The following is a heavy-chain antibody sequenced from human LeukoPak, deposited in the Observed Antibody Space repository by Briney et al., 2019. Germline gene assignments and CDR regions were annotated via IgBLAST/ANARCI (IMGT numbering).Heavy chain of an antibody. D-gene: IGHD6-19*01. CDR2: IYYSGST. V-gene: IGHV4-39*01. J-gene: IGHJ4*02. CDR3: ARQERIAVAGTIVY. CDR1: GGSISSGDYY. Sequence: PSETLSLTCTVSGGSISSGDYYWSWIRQPPGKGLEWIGSIYYSGSTYYNPSLKSRVTISVDTSKNQFSLKLSSVTAADTAVYYCARQERIAVAGTIVYWGQGTLVTVSS.